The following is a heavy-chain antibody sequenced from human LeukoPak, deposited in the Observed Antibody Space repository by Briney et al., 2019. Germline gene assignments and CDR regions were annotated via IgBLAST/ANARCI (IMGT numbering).Heavy chain of an antibody. J-gene: IGHJ5*02. CDR2: IYSGDSP. D-gene: IGHD7-27*01. V-gene: IGHV3-66*01. CDR3: ARVGGATNWGRGNWFDP. CDR1: GFTFNTYS. Sequence: GGSLRLSCAASGFTFNTYSMNWVRQAPGSRLEWVSVIYSGDSPYYADSVKGRFTISRDNSKNTLYLQMNSLRADDTAVYYCARVGGATNWGRGNWFDPWGLGTLVTVSS.